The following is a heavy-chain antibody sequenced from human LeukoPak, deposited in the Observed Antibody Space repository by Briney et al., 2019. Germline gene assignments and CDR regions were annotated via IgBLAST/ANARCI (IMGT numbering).Heavy chain of an antibody. Sequence: GGSLRLSCAASGFTFRSYALSWVRQAPGKGLEWVSTFSSSGGTTYYADSVKGRFTISSDNSKDTLYLQMNSLRAEDTAVYYCAKDYDILTGYGTWGQGTLVTVSS. CDR1: GFTFRSYA. J-gene: IGHJ5*02. CDR3: AKDYDILTGYGT. D-gene: IGHD3-9*01. CDR2: FSSSGGTT. V-gene: IGHV3-23*01.